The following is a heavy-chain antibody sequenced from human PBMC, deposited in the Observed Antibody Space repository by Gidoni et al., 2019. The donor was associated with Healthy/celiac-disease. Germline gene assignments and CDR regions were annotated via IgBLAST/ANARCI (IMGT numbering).Heavy chain of an antibody. D-gene: IGHD4-17*01. J-gene: IGHJ6*02. CDR1: GGTFSSYA. CDR2: IIPIFGTA. Sequence: LVQSGAEVKKPGSSVKVSCKASGGTFSSYAISWVRQAPGQGLEWMGGIIPIFGTANYAQKFQGRVTITADESTSTAYMELSSMRSEDTAVYYCAGPPTTTVTNYGMDVWGQGTTVTVSS. CDR3: AGPPTTTVTNYGMDV. V-gene: IGHV1-69*01.